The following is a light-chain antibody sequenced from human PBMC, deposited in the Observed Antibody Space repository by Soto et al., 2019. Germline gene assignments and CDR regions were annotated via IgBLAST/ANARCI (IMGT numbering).Light chain of an antibody. Sequence: DIQLTQSPSFLSASVGDRVTVSCRASQDISTSLAWFQQKAGKVPQLLVYPASTLQDGVTSRFSGSGSGTYFTLTINNLQAEDFETYYCQHLRTYPFSFGPCTKLDIK. J-gene: IGKJ2*03. CDR3: QHLRTYPFS. V-gene: IGKV1-9*01. CDR2: PAS. CDR1: QDISTS.